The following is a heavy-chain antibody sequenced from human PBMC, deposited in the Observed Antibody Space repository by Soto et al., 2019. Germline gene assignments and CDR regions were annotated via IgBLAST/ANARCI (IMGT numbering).Heavy chain of an antibody. CDR3: ARDSLAYCGGDCYSGAFDI. CDR1: GYTFTSYG. D-gene: IGHD2-21*02. Sequence: VKLSCKASGYTFTSYGISLVRQAPGQGLEWMGWISAYNGNTNYAQKLQGRVTMTTDTSTSTAYMELSSLRSEDTAVYYCARDSLAYCGGDCYSGAFDIWGQGTMVTVSS. J-gene: IGHJ3*02. V-gene: IGHV1-18*01. CDR2: ISAYNGNT.